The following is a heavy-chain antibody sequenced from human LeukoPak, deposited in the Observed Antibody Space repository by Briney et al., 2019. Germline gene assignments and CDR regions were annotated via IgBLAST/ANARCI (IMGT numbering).Heavy chain of an antibody. CDR2: INPNSGDT. V-gene: IGHV1-2*02. CDR3: ARGSITMVRGVPDY. J-gene: IGHJ4*02. D-gene: IGHD3-10*01. Sequence: GASVNVSCKPSGYTFTDYYMHWVRQAPGQGLEWMGWINPNSGDTSYAQKFQGRVTMTRDTSISTAYMELSRLTSDDAAVYYCARGSITMVRGVPDYWGQGTLVTVSS. CDR1: GYTFTDYY.